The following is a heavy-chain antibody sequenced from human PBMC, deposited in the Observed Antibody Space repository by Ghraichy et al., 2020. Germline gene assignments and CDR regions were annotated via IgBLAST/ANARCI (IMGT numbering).Heavy chain of an antibody. CDR3: ARDRGHSDYVFGTFDL. V-gene: IGHV4-59*01. Sequence: SETLSLICSVSGGSIRSYFWSWIRQPPGKGLEWIGCFYYSGSTNYNPSLKSRVTISVDTSKNQFSLRLNSVTAADTAVYYCARDRGHSDYVFGTFDLWGQGALVTVSS. CDR1: GGSIRSYF. J-gene: IGHJ4*02. CDR2: FYYSGST. D-gene: IGHD3-16*01.